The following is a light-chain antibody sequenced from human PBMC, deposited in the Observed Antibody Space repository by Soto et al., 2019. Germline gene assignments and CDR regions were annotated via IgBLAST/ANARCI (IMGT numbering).Light chain of an antibody. CDR3: QHRGKWPRT. CDR1: QSVSSY. V-gene: IGKV3-11*01. CDR2: GAS. J-gene: IGKJ2*01. Sequence: EIVLTQSPATLSLSPGERATLSCRASQSVSSYFAWYQQKPGHAPRLLLYGASNRATGIPARFSGSGSGTDFTLTISSLDHEDFAVYYCQHRGKWPRTFGQGTKLEIK.